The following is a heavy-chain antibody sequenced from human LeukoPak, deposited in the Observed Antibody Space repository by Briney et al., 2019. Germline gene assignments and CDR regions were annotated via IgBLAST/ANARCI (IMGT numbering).Heavy chain of an antibody. D-gene: IGHD3-22*01. CDR2: ISTSSSYI. J-gene: IGHJ4*02. Sequence: GGSLRLSCAASGFTFSGYSMNWVRQAPGKGLEWVSSISTSSSYIYYADSVKGRFTISRDNAKKSLYVQMNSLRAEDTAVYYCARGNLYYDSSGFDYWGQGTLVTVSS. V-gene: IGHV3-21*01. CDR1: GFTFSGYS. CDR3: ARGNLYYDSSGFDY.